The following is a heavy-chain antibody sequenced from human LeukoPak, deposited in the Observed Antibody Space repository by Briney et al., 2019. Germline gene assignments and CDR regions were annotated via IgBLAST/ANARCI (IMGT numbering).Heavy chain of an antibody. CDR1: GGSIGTNY. D-gene: IGHD6-19*01. CDR3: AKYGNSGWVIDC. Sequence: SETLSLTCTVSGGSIGTNYWTLIRQPPGKGLEYMGYIYYTVATNYNPSLKSRVTMSVDTSKNQFSLRLSSVTAADTAVYFCAKYGNSGWVIDCWGQGTLVTVSS. J-gene: IGHJ4*02. CDR2: IYYTVAT. V-gene: IGHV4-59*08.